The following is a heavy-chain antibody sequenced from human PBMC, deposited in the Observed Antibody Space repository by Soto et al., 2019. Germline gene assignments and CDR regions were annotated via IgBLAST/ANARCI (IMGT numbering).Heavy chain of an antibody. J-gene: IGHJ6*02. V-gene: IGHV1-58*01. CDR2: IVVGSGNT. CDR1: GFTFTSSA. CDR3: AAVSPQYCSGATCYSTGMDV. D-gene: IGHD2-15*01. Sequence: ASVKVSCKASGFTFTSSAVQWVRQARGQRLEWIGWIVVGSGNTNYAQKFQERVTITRDMSTSTAYMELSSLRSEDTAVYYCAAVSPQYCSGATCYSTGMDVWGQGTTVTVSS.